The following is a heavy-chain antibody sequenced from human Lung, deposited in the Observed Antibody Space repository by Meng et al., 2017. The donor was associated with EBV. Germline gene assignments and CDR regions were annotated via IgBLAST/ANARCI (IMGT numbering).Heavy chain of an antibody. D-gene: IGHD2-21*01. V-gene: IGHV4-4*03. J-gene: IGHJ4*02. CDR1: GGLTIIGNC. Sequence: PPGPRCPTGASSGGLTIIGNCWIWVRQSPGKALEWIGEIHHSGRTNYNPSLKSRITMSLDKPKNQFSLKLSSVTAADTAVYYCARDSDSAYSLGYWGQGTLVTVSS. CDR2: IHHSGRT. CDR3: ARDSDSAYSLGY.